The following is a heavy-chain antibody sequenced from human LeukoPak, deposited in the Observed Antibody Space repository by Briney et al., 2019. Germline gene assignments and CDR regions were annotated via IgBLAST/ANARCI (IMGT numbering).Heavy chain of an antibody. CDR3: ARVLVPAARGAFDI. J-gene: IGHJ3*02. CDR2: IYTSGST. V-gene: IGHV4-61*02. D-gene: IGHD2-2*01. Sequence: TSETLSLTCTVSGCSISSGSYYWSWIRQPAGKGLEWIGRIYTSGSTNYNPSLKSRVTISVDTSKNQFSLKLSSVTAADTAVYDCARVLVPAARGAFDIWGQGTMVTVSS. CDR1: GCSISSGSYY.